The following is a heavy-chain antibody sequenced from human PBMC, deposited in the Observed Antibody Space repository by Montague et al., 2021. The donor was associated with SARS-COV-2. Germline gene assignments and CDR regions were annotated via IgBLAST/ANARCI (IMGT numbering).Heavy chain of an antibody. Sequence: SETLSLTCTVSGGSISSNYWSWIRQPPGKGLEWIGYIYYSGSTNYNPSLKSRITMSVDTSKNQFSLKVSSVTAADTAVYYCARERQYGGFDAWGQGKLVTVSS. CDR1: GGSISSNY. V-gene: IGHV4-59*01. CDR3: ARERQYGGFDA. J-gene: IGHJ5*02. CDR2: IYYSGST. D-gene: IGHD2-2*01.